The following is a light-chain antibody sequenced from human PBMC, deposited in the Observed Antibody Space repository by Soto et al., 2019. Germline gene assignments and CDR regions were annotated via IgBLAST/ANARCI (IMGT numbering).Light chain of an antibody. Sequence: EIVLTQSPATLSLSPGERATLSCRASQSVRTFLAWYQQKPGQTPRLLIYATSKRATGIPARFSGSGSGTDFTLTISSLEPEDFVVYYCQQRDAWPLTFGGGTKVEI. V-gene: IGKV3-11*01. CDR3: QQRDAWPLT. CDR1: QSVRTF. J-gene: IGKJ4*01. CDR2: ATS.